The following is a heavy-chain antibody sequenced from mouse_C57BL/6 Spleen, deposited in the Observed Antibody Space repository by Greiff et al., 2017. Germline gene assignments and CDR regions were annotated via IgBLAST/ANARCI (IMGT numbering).Heavy chain of an antibody. CDR3: TRGGSFAY. V-gene: IGHV1-5*01. CDR2: IYPGNSDI. CDR1: GYTFTSYW. J-gene: IGHJ3*01. Sequence: VMFLQSGTVLARPGASVKMSCKTSGYTFTSYWMHWVKQRPWQGLEWIGPIYPGNSDISYNQQFKGKAKLTAVTSASTAYMELSSLTNEDSAVYYCTRGGSFAYWGQGTLVTVSA.